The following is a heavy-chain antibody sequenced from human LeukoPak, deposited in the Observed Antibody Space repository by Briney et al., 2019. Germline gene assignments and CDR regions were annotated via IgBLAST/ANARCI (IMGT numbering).Heavy chain of an antibody. Sequence: PPGGSLRLSCAASGFTFSSYAMHWVRQAPGKGLEWVAVISYDGSNKYYADSVKGRFTISRDNSKNTLYLQMNSLRAEDTAVYYCARDRIPHPGWADGMDVWGQGTTVTVSS. J-gene: IGHJ6*02. CDR1: GFTFSSYA. CDR2: ISYDGSNK. V-gene: IGHV3-30-3*01. D-gene: IGHD3-16*01. CDR3: ARDRIPHPGWADGMDV.